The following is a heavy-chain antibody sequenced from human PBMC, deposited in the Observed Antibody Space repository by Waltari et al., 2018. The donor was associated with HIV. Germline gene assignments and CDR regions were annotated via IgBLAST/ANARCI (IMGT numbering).Heavy chain of an antibody. CDR1: GFTFSSYS. CDR3: ARDYYDSSALGRGYYGMDV. CDR2: ISSSSSYI. D-gene: IGHD3-22*01. V-gene: IGHV3-21*01. J-gene: IGHJ6*02. Sequence: EVQLVESGGGLVKPGGSLRLSCAASGFTFSSYSMNWVRQAPGTGLEWVSSISSSSSYIYYADSVKGRFTISRDNAKNSLYLQMNSLRAEDTAVYYCARDYYDSSALGRGYYGMDVWGQGTTVTVSS.